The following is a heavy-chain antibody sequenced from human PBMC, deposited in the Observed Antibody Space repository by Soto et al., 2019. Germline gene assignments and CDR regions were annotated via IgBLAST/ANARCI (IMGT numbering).Heavy chain of an antibody. V-gene: IGHV1-69*13. J-gene: IGHJ4*02. CDR1: GGTFSSYA. Sequence: VKVSCKASGGTFSSYAISWVRQAPGQGLEWMGGIIPIFGTANYAQKFQGRVTITADESTSTAYMELSSLRSEDTAVYYCARDYHDILTGYYYYFDYWGQGTLVTVSS. D-gene: IGHD3-9*01. CDR2: IIPIFGTA. CDR3: ARDYHDILTGYYYYFDY.